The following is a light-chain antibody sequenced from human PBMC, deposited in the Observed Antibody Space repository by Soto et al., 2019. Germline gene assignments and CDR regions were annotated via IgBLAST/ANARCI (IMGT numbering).Light chain of an antibody. J-gene: IGLJ2*01. CDR1: SSDVGGYDY. CDR3: SSYTNSNTVL. Sequence: QSALTQPASVSASPGQSITISCTGTSSDVGGYDYVSWYQHHPGEAPKLMIFEVSHRPSGVSNRFSASKSGSTASLTISGLQAEDEADYYCSSYTNSNTVLFGGGTKLNVL. CDR2: EVS. V-gene: IGLV2-14*01.